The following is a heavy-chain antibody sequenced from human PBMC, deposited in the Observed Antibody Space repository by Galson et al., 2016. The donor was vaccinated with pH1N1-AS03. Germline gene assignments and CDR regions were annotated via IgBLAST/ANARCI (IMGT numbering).Heavy chain of an antibody. CDR1: GFNFKGYD. V-gene: IGHV3-30*18. CDR3: ANGWSSSGAGD. J-gene: IGHJ1*01. CDR2: FSHDGTNK. D-gene: IGHD6-13*01. Sequence: SLRLSCAASGFNFKGYDMHWARQTPGKGLEWVAFFSHDGTNKYYADSVKGRFIVSRDNSRNTLYLQMNSLRPEDTAVYYCANGWSSSGAGDWGQGTLVTVSS.